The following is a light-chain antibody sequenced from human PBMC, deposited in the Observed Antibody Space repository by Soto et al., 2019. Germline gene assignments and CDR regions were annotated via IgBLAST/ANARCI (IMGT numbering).Light chain of an antibody. CDR2: DNN. CDR1: SSNIGNNY. Sequence: QSVLTQPTSVSAAQGQKGTISCSWSSSNIGNNYVSLYQQLPGTAPKLVIYDNNERPSGITDQFSGSKSGTTTTLGITGLQPGNEADNYCATCDYSLNAGVFGGGTKRTV. CDR3: ATCDYSLNAGV. J-gene: IGLJ2*01. V-gene: IGLV1-51*01.